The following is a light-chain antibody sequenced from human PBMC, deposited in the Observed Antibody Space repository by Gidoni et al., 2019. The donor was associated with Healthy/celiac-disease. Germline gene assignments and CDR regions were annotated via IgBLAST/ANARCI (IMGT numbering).Light chain of an antibody. CDR3: QQRSNWPIT. V-gene: IGKV3-11*01. Sequence: EIVLTPSPATLSLSPGERATLSCRASQSVSSYFAWYQKKPGQAPRLLIYDASNRATGIPARFSGSWSGTDFTLTISSLEPEDFAVYYCQQRSNWPITFGQGTRLEIK. CDR2: DAS. CDR1: QSVSSY. J-gene: IGKJ5*01.